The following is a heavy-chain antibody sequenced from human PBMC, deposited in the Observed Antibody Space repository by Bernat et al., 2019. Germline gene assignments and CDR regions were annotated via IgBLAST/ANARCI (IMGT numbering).Heavy chain of an antibody. J-gene: IGHJ2*01. Sequence: VHLVESGGGLVKPGGSLRLSCADSAFSFSNAWMNWVRQAPGKGLEWVAVISYDGSNKYYADSVKGRFTISRDNSKNTLYLQMNSLRAEDTAVYYCARVGYSSGWYWYFALWGRGTLVTVSS. CDR3: ARVGYSSGWYWYFAL. CDR2: ISYDGSNK. CDR1: AFSFSNAW. D-gene: IGHD6-19*01. V-gene: IGHV3-30*03.